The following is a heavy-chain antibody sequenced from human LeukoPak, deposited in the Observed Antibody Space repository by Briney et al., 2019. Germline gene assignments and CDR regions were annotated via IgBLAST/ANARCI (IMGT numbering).Heavy chain of an antibody. CDR3: ARVDSSGYSRTFDI. V-gene: IGHV3-74*01. Sequence: GGSLRLSCAAPGFTFSNYWMHWGRQAPGKGLVLVSRIKTDGSSTNYADSVKGRFTISRDNAKNTLYLQMNSLRAEDTAVYYCARVDSSGYSRTFDIWGQGTMVTVSS. CDR2: IKTDGSST. CDR1: GFTFSNYW. J-gene: IGHJ3*02. D-gene: IGHD3-22*01.